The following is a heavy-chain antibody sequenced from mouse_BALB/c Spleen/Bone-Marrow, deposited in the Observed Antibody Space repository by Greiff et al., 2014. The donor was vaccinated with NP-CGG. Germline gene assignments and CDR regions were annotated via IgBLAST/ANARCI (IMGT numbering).Heavy chain of an antibody. V-gene: IGHV1-54*01. CDR2: INSGSGGT. J-gene: IGHJ4*01. Sequence: VKLVESGAELLRPGTSVTVSCKGSGYAFPHSLLSLLPPLPCPCLSWIGVINSGSGGTKYNEKFKGKATLTADKSSSTAYMQLSSLTSDDSAVYFCARAITDAMDYWGQGTSVTVSS. CDR1: GYAFPHSL. D-gene: IGHD2-4*01. CDR3: ARAITDAMDY.